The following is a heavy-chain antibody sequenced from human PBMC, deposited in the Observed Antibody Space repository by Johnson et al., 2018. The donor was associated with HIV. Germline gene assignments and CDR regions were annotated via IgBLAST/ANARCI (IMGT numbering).Heavy chain of an antibody. V-gene: IGHV3-30-3*01. Sequence: QVQLVESGGGVVQPGRSLRLSCAASGFTLRSTWMSWVRQAPGKGLEWVAVISYDGSNKYYADSVKGRFTISRDNSKNTLYLQMNSLRAEDTAVYYCGWQLAGWNDAFDIWGQGTLVTVSS. J-gene: IGHJ3*02. CDR3: GWQLAGWNDAFDI. D-gene: IGHD6-6*01. CDR1: GFTLRSTW. CDR2: ISYDGSNK.